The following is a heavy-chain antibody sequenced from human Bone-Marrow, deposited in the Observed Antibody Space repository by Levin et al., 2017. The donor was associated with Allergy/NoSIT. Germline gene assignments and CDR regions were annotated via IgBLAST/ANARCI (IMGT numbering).Heavy chain of an antibody. CDR3: ARTAGIPVANRLFDT. D-gene: IGHD5-12*01. V-gene: IGHV4-39*07. CDR1: GGSISSTSYY. CDR2: IYYSGNS. J-gene: IGHJ4*02. Sequence: SETLSLTCTVSGGSISSTSYYWAWIRQSPGKGLEWIGSIYYSGNSFYNPSVKSPVTMSLDTSKNQFSLKLNSVTAADTAVYYCARTAGIPVANRLFDTWGQGTLVTVSS.